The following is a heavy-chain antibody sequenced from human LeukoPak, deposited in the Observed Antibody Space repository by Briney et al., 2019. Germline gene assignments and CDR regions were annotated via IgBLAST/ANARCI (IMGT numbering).Heavy chain of an antibody. D-gene: IGHD2-2*02. CDR3: ARAQIVGVPGDIERGNFDY. V-gene: IGHV3-7*05. CDR1: GFTFRSYW. Sequence: AGGSLRLSCAASGFTFRSYWMSWVRQAPGKGLEWVANIKQDGSEKYYVDSVKGRFTISRDNAKNSLYLQMDSLRAEDTAVFYCARAQIVGVPGDIERGNFDYWGQGTLVTVSS. J-gene: IGHJ4*02. CDR2: IKQDGSEK.